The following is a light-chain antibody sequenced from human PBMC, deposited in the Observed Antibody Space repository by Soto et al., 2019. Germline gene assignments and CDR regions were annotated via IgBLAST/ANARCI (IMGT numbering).Light chain of an antibody. V-gene: IGKV1-6*01. J-gene: IGKJ1*01. Sequence: IKMNQSPSSLSASEGDRVTITCRASQGIRDELGWYQQKAGKAPNLLISASSRLQSGVPSRLSGRGSGTDFTLTMSSLQPEDFATYYCLQDYDYPRTFGQGTKVDIK. CDR3: LQDYDYPRT. CDR1: QGIRDE. CDR2: ASS.